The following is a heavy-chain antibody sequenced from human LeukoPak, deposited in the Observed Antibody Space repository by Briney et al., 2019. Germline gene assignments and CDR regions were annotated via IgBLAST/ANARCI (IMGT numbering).Heavy chain of an antibody. Sequence: GASVKVSCKASGYTFTSYDINWVRQATGQGLEWMGWMNPNSGNTGYAQKFQGRVTMTRNTSISTAYMELSSLRSEDTAVYYCARDLWAPIKLLWFGELSWRFDYWGQGTLVTVSS. CDR1: GYTFTSYD. V-gene: IGHV1-8*01. CDR3: ARDLWAPIKLLWFGELSWRFDY. D-gene: IGHD3-10*01. CDR2: MNPNSGNT. J-gene: IGHJ4*02.